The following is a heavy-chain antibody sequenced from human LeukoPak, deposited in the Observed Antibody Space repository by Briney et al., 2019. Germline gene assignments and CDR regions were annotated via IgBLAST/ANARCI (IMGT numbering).Heavy chain of an antibody. V-gene: IGHV3-48*04. Sequence: GGSLRLSCAASGFTFSSYSMNWVRQAPGKGLEWVSYISSSSSTIYCADSVKGRFTISRDNAKNSLYLQMNSLRAEDTAVYYCARALNYYYYYMDVWGKGTTVTVSS. CDR3: ARALNYYYYYMDV. CDR1: GFTFSSYS. CDR2: ISSSSSTI. J-gene: IGHJ6*03.